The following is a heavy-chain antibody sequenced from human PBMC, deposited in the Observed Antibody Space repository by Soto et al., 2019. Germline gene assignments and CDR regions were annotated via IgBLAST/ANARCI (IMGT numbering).Heavy chain of an antibody. J-gene: IGHJ5*02. Sequence: SETRSLTCTVSGGSISSGGYYWSWIRQHPGKGLEWIGYIYYSGSTYYNPSLKSRVTISVDTSKNQFSLKLSSVTAADTAVYYCARAAVPAAIWGDWFDPWGQGTLVTVSS. CDR1: GGSISSGGYY. V-gene: IGHV4-31*03. CDR3: ARAAVPAAIWGDWFDP. D-gene: IGHD2-2*01. CDR2: IYYSGST.